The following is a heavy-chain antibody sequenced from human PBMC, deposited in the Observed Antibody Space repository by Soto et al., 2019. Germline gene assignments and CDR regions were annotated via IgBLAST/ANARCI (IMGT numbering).Heavy chain of an antibody. CDR3: ARAQAHQILGPYCFDS. D-gene: IGHD2-15*01. CDR1: GGFIRSGGFC. Sequence: SETLSLTCTVSGGFIRSGGFCYRWIRQPPGKGLEWIAYVFYTGSTNNNPALNSRVTVSPDMSKNQFSLKMYSVTAADTAVYYCARAQAHQILGPYCFDSWGQGMLVTVSS. J-gene: IGHJ4*02. V-gene: IGHV4-61*08. CDR2: VFYTGST.